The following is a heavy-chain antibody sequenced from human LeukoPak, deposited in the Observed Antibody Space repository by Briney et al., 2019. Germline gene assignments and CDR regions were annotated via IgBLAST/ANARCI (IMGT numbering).Heavy chain of an antibody. V-gene: IGHV4-59*01. J-gene: IGHJ4*02. CDR3: ARQLYSSGWYGFDY. D-gene: IGHD6-19*01. CDR1: GGSISSYY. Sequence: SETLSLTCTVSGGSISSYYWSWIRQPPGKGLEWIGYIYYSGSTNYNPSLKSRVTISVDTSENQFSLKLSSVTAADTAVYYCARQLYSSGWYGFDYWGQGTLVTVSS. CDR2: IYYSGST.